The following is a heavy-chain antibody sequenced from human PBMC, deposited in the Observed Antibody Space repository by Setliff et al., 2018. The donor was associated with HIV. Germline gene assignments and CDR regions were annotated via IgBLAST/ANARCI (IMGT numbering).Heavy chain of an antibody. J-gene: IGHJ6*02. D-gene: IGHD5-18*01. CDR1: GGSISSSSYY. V-gene: IGHV4-39*07. Sequence: SETLSLTCTVSGGSISSSSYYWGWIRQPPGKGLEWIGSIYYSGSTYYNPSLKSRVTISVDTSKNQFSLKLSSVTAADTAVYYCARVTYFYYYYMDVWGQGTTVTVSS. CDR3: ARVTYFYYYYMDV. CDR2: IYYSGST.